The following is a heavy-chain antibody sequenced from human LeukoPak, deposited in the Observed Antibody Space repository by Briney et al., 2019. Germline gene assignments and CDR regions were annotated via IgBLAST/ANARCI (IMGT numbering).Heavy chain of an antibody. Sequence: ASVKVSCKASGYTFTSYGISWVRQAPGQGLEWMGWISAYNGNTNYAQKFQGRVTITADESTSTAYMELSSLRSEDTAVYYCARATTSPDYYDSSGYFDYWGQGTLVTVSS. CDR2: ISAYNGNT. CDR3: ARATTSPDYYDSSGYFDY. V-gene: IGHV1-18*01. D-gene: IGHD3-22*01. J-gene: IGHJ4*02. CDR1: GYTFTSYG.